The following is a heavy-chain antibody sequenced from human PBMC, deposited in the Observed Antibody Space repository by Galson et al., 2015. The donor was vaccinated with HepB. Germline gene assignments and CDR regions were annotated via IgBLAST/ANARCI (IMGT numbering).Heavy chain of an antibody. CDR1: GFTFSSYA. CDR2: ISYDGNNK. J-gene: IGHJ5*02. Sequence: SLRLSCAASGFTFSSYAMHWVRQAPGKGLGWVAVISYDGNNKYYADSVKVRFTISRDNSKNTLYLQMNSLRSEDTAVYYCARVRRRGAGDFLFDPWGQGTLVTVSS. D-gene: IGHD2-21*01. CDR3: ARVRRRGAGDFLFDP. V-gene: IGHV3-30-3*01.